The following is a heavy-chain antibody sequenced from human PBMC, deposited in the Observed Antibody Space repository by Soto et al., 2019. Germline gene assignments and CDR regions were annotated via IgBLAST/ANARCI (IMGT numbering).Heavy chain of an antibody. Sequence: EVQLLESGGGLVQPGGSLRLSCAASGFTFSSYAMSWVRQAPGKGLEWVSAISGSGGSTYYADSVKGRFTISRDNSKNTLYLQMNSLRAEDTAVYYCAKDRGAYCSSTSCWAGFDPWGQGTLVTVSS. CDR2: ISGSGGST. CDR3: AKDRGAYCSSTSCWAGFDP. CDR1: GFTFSSYA. D-gene: IGHD2-2*01. V-gene: IGHV3-23*01. J-gene: IGHJ5*02.